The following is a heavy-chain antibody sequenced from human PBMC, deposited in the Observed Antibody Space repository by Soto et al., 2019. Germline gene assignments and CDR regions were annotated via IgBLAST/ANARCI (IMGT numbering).Heavy chain of an antibody. CDR1: GYSDTSYV. Sequence: SGKIAFKRSGYSDTSYVLHWVRPAPGQRLEWMGWINAGNGDTKYSQKFQGRVTITRDTSASTAYMELSSLRSEDTAVYYCAREGHITYIDAFDIWGQRTMVTVS. J-gene: IGHJ3*02. V-gene: IGHV1-3*01. D-gene: IGHD1-20*01. CDR3: AREGHITYIDAFDI. CDR2: INAGNGDT.